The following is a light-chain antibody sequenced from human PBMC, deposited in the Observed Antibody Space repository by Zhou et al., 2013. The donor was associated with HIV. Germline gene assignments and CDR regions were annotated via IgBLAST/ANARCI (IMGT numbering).Light chain of an antibody. CDR2: EAA. J-gene: IGKJ4*01. V-gene: IGKV1-39*01. CDR1: QSIGNY. CDR3: QQSFNTPLT. Sequence: DIQMTQSPSSLSASVGDRVTITCRSSQSIGNYLNWLQQKPGKAPNLLIYEAATLQSGVPSRFSGSGSGTDFTLTISSLQPEDFATYYCQQSFNTPLTFGGGTKVEI.